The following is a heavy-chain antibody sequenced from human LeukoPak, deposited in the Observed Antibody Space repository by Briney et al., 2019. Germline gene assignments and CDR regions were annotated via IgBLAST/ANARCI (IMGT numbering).Heavy chain of an antibody. V-gene: IGHV3-7*01. Sequence: PGGSLRLSCAASGFTFSSYAMSWVRQAPGKGLEWVATIKQDGSEKYYVASVKGRFTISRDNAKNSLSLQMNSLRAEDTAVYYCVRDWGGGRCYWGQGTLVTVSS. D-gene: IGHD2-15*01. CDR3: VRDWGGGRCY. CDR2: IKQDGSEK. CDR1: GFTFSSYA. J-gene: IGHJ4*02.